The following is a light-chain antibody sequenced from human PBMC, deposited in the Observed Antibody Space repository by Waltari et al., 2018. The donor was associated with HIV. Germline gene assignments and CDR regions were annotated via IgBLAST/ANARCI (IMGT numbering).Light chain of an antibody. V-gene: IGLV3-19*01. CDR1: SLRTYY. J-gene: IGLJ2*01. CDR3: HSRDNEGHRVF. CDR2: GNN. Sequence: SELTQEPAVSVALGQTVRITCQGDSLRTYYATWYQQKPGQAPVYVIYGNNVRPSGIPDRFSGSRSGDTSSLTITGARAEDEAEYHCHSRDNEGHRVFFGGGTKLTVL.